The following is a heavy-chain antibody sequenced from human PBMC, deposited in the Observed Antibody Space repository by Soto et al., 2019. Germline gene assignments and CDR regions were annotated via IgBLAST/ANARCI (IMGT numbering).Heavy chain of an antibody. Sequence: SVKVSCKGSGGSITSYAVSWVRQAPGQGLELMGGIISMFGTTHYAQKFQGRVTITADESTNTVYMELFRLRSDDTAIYYCARDRCSSDGCYSRLDPWG. CDR3: ARDRCSSDGCYSRLDP. D-gene: IGHD2-21*02. CDR2: IISMFGTT. V-gene: IGHV1-69*13. J-gene: IGHJ5*02. CDR1: GGSITSYA.